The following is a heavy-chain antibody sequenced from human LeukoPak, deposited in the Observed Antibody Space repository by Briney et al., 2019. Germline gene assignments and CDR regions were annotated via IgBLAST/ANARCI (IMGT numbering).Heavy chain of an antibody. CDR1: GFTFSSFA. Sequence: GGSLRLSCAASGFTFSSFAMHWVRQAPGKGLEWVAVISYDGSNKYYADSVKGRFTISRDNAKNTLYLRMNSLRAEDTAVYYCARDGDDFWSGSWGQGTTVTVSS. D-gene: IGHD3-3*01. CDR2: ISYDGSNK. V-gene: IGHV3-30-3*01. J-gene: IGHJ6*02. CDR3: ARDGDDFWSGS.